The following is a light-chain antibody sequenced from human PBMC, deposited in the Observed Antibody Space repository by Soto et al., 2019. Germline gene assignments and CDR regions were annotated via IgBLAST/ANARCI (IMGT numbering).Light chain of an antibody. CDR1: QSISSY. V-gene: IGKV1-39*01. CDR3: QQSNSTPRT. Sequence: DIQMNQSPSSLSASVGYSVTITCRASQSISSYLKWYKQKPGKAPKLLIYAASSLQRGVPSRFNGTGAGTDLTLSISSLQPEDFATYSCQQSNSTPRTSGPGTKVDI. CDR2: AAS. J-gene: IGKJ3*01.